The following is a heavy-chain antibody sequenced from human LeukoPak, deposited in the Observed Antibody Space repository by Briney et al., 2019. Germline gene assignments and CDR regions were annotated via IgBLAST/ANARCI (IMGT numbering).Heavy chain of an antibody. Sequence: GGSLRLSCAASGFTFSSYWMPWVRQAPGKGLVWVSRINSDGSSTSYADSVKGRFTISRDNAKNTLYLQMNSLRAEDTAVYYCARAPPVADYDFWSGYYKKGGFFDYWGQGTLVTVSS. CDR1: GFTFSSYW. V-gene: IGHV3-74*01. D-gene: IGHD3-3*01. J-gene: IGHJ4*02. CDR2: INSDGSST. CDR3: ARAPPVADYDFWSGYYKKGGFFDY.